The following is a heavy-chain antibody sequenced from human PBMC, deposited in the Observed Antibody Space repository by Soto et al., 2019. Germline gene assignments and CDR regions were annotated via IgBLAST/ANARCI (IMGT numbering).Heavy chain of an antibody. CDR1: GFTFSIYA. J-gene: IGHJ4*02. V-gene: IGHV3-23*01. Sequence: PGGSLRLSCAASGFTFSIYAMSWVRQAPGKGLEWVSAISGSGGSTYYADSVKGRFTISRDNSKNTLYLQMNSLRAEDTAVYYCAVYYYDSSGYYPNDYWGQGTLVTVSS. D-gene: IGHD3-22*01. CDR3: AVYYYDSSGYYPNDY. CDR2: ISGSGGST.